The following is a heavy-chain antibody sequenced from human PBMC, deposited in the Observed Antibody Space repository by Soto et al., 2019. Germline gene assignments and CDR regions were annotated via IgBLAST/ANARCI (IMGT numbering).Heavy chain of an antibody. CDR2: IRSKAYGGTT. V-gene: IGHV3-49*04. D-gene: IGHD3-22*01. Sequence: PGGSLRLSCTASGFTFGDYAMSWVRQAPGKGLEWVGFIRSKAYGGTTEYAASVKGRFTISRDDSKSIAYLQMNSLKTEDTAVYYCTRVSYDSSGYYEYYFDYWGQGTLVTVSS. J-gene: IGHJ4*02. CDR3: TRVSYDSSGYYEYYFDY. CDR1: GFTFGDYA.